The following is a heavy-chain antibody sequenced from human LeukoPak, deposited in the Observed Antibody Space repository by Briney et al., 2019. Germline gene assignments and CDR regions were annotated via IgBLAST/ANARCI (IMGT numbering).Heavy chain of an antibody. V-gene: IGHV3-53*01. J-gene: IGHJ6*03. CDR3: ARAQWRTYSYYYMDV. Sequence: GGSLRLSCAASGFTVSFNYMSWVRQAPGKGLEWISVIYSGGSTYYADSVKGRFTISRDDSKNTLYLQMNSLRAEDTATYYCARAQWRTYSYYYMDVWGKETTVTVSS. CDR1: GFTVSFNY. CDR2: IYSGGST. D-gene: IGHD6-19*01.